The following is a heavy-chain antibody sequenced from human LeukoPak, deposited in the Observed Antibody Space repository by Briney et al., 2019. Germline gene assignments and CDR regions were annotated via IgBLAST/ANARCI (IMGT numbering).Heavy chain of an antibody. V-gene: IGHV4-39*01. Sequence: SETLSLTCTVSGGSISTSNYYWGWIRQPPGKGLEWIGNIFYSGSTYYSPSLKSRVTISLDTSRNQLSLKLSSVTAADTAVYSCVRHVARAFDIWGQGTKVTVSS. J-gene: IGHJ3*02. CDR1: GGSISTSNYY. CDR2: IFYSGST. CDR3: VRHVARAFDI.